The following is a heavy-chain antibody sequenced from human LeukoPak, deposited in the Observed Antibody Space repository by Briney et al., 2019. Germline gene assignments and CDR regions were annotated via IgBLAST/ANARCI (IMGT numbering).Heavy chain of an antibody. V-gene: IGHV3-11*04. Sequence: GGSLRLSCAASGFTFSDYYMSWIRQAPGKGLEWVPYISSSGSTIYYADSVKGRFTISRDNAKNSLYLQMNSLRAEDTAVYYCAREQGYCSGGSCYSGWFDPWGQGTLVTVSS. CDR1: GFTFSDYY. J-gene: IGHJ5*02. D-gene: IGHD2-15*01. CDR3: AREQGYCSGGSCYSGWFDP. CDR2: ISSSGSTI.